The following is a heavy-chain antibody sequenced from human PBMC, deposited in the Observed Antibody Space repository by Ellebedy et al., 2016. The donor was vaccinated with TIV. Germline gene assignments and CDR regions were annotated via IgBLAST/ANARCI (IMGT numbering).Heavy chain of an antibody. CDR3: ARAIFQSL. V-gene: IGHV3-7*01. CDR2: IKQDGSEK. J-gene: IGHJ4*02. D-gene: IGHD3-9*01. CDR1: GFTFSSYW. Sequence: GESLKISXAASGFTFSSYWMSWVRQAPGKGLEWVANIKQDGSEKYYVDSVKGRFTISRDNAKNSLYLQMNSLRAEDTAVYYCARAIFQSLWGQGTLVTVSS.